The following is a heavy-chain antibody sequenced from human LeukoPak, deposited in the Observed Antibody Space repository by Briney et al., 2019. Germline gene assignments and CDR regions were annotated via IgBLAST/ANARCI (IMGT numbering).Heavy chain of an antibody. V-gene: IGHV1-18*01. CDR1: CYTSSSYG. CDR2: ISAHNGNT. D-gene: IGHD3-3*01. CDR3: AGGHSAIFGVVTSDY. J-gene: IGHJ4*02. Sequence: ASVKVSCKASCYTSSSYGITWVRQAPGQGLEWMGWISAHNGNTNYAQNLQGRVTMTTDTSTSTAYMELRSLRSDDTAVYYCAGGHSAIFGVVTSDYWGQGTLVTVSS.